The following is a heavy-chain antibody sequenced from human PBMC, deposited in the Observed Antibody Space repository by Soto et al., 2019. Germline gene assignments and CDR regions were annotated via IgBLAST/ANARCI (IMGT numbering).Heavy chain of an antibody. CDR3: ARHRGITMVRGVIRPSNYFDY. J-gene: IGHJ4*02. CDR2: IYYSEST. D-gene: IGHD3-10*01. Sequence: WEPLSLPCTISGGSISSSSYSRGWIPQHPGKGPCWIGTIYYSESTYYNPSLKSRVTISVDTSKNQFSLKLSSVTAADTAVYYCARHRGITMVRGVIRPSNYFDYWGQRTRVAASS. V-gene: IGHV4-39*01. CDR1: GGSISSSSYS.